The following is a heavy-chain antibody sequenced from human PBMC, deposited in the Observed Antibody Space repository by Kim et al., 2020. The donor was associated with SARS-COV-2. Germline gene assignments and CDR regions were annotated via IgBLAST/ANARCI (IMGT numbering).Heavy chain of an antibody. J-gene: IGHJ6*03. V-gene: IGHV1-8*01. CDR2: MNPKSGNT. CDR1: GYRFNNFD. CDR3: ARGYSSSSQLYFFYMDV. D-gene: IGHD6-6*01. Sequence: ASVKVSCKASGYRFNNFDINWVRQATGQGLEWMGWMNPKSGNTGYEQRFKGRVTLTKSTSESTAYMELSSLTFEDTAVYYCARGYSSSSQLYFFYMDVWGKGTTVTVS.